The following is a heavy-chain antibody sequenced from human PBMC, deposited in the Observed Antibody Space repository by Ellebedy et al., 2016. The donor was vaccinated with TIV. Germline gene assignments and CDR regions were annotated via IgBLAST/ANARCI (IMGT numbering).Heavy chain of an antibody. Sequence: SETLSLXXTVSGGAISSSSYYWTWICQPPGKGLEWIGSIYYSGSTHYNASLRGRVTMSVDTSKNQFSLKMNDVTAADTAVFYCARLSDANYGNDFWGQGTLVTVSS. CDR2: IYYSGST. V-gene: IGHV4-39*01. D-gene: IGHD4-11*01. CDR3: ARLSDANYGNDF. CDR1: GGAISSSSYY. J-gene: IGHJ4*02.